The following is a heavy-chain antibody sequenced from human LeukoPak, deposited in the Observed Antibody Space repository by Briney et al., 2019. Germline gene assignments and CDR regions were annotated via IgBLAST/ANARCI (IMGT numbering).Heavy chain of an antibody. Sequence: GGSLRLSCAASGFTFNNYAMNWVRQAPGKGLEWVAVISYDGSNKYYADSVKGRFTISRDNSKNTLYLQMNSLRAEDTAVYYCARRPDGGNSWGQGTLVTVSS. CDR2: ISYDGSNK. CDR1: GFTFNNYA. V-gene: IGHV3-30*04. J-gene: IGHJ4*02. CDR3: ARRPDGGNS. D-gene: IGHD4-23*01.